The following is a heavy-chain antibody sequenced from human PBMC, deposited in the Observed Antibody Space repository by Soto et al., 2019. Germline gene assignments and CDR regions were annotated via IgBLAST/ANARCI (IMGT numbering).Heavy chain of an antibody. Sequence: GGSLRLSCAASGFTFRSYAMNWVRQTQEKGLEWVSSISSTSTYTHYADSVKGRFTISRDNANNSLFLQMNSLRAEDTAIYYCARDLALAGNYWGKGALVTVS. V-gene: IGHV3-21*01. D-gene: IGHD6-19*01. CDR2: ISSTSTYT. CDR3: ARDLALAGNY. CDR1: GFTFRSYA. J-gene: IGHJ4*02.